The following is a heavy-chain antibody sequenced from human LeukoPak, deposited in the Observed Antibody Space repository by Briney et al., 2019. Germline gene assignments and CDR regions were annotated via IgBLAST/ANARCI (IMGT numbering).Heavy chain of an antibody. CDR3: AKDRIYYDSSGYFNEDY. CDR2: ISYDGSNK. V-gene: IGHV3-30-3*01. J-gene: IGHJ4*02. CDR1: GFTFSSYA. D-gene: IGHD3-22*01. Sequence: GGSLRLSCAASGFTFSSYAMHWVRQAPGKGLEWVAVISYDGSNKYYADSVKGRFTISRDNSKNTLYLQMNSLRAEDTAVYYCAKDRIYYDSSGYFNEDYWGQGTLVTVSS.